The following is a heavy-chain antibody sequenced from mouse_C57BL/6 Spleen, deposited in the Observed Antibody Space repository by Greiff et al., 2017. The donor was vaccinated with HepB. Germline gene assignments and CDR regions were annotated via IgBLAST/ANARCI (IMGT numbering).Heavy chain of an antibody. CDR2: IDPSDSYT. D-gene: IGHD2-2*01. CDR1: GYTFTSYW. V-gene: IGHV1-69*01. CDR3: ATSTMVTRGFAY. J-gene: IGHJ3*01. Sequence: QVQLQQPGAELVMPGASVKLSCKASGYTFTSYWMHWVKQRPGQGLEWIGEIDPSDSYTNYNQKFKGKSTLTVDKSSSTAYMQLSSLTYEDSAVYYCATSTMVTRGFAYWGQGTLVTVSA.